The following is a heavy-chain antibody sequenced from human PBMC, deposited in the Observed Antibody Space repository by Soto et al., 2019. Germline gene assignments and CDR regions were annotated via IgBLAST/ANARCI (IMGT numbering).Heavy chain of an antibody. V-gene: IGHV3-30-3*01. D-gene: IGHD2-21*02. Sequence: QVQLVESGGGVVQPGRSLRLSCAASGFTFSSYAMHWVRQAPGKGLEWVAVISYDGSNKYYADSVKGRFTISRDNSKNTLYLQMNSLRAEDTAVYYCARDPSGVTGTYGMDVWCQGTTVTVS. CDR1: GFTFSSYA. J-gene: IGHJ6*02. CDR3: ARDPSGVTGTYGMDV. CDR2: ISYDGSNK.